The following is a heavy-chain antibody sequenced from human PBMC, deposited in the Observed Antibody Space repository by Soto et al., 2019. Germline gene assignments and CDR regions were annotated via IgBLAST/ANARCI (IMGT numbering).Heavy chain of an antibody. CDR2: INQDGSEK. CDR3: ARDGSTSWYSYDYHGMDV. CDR1: GFTFRTYW. J-gene: IGHJ6*02. D-gene: IGHD5-18*01. V-gene: IGHV3-7*05. Sequence: EVQLVESGGGLVQPGGSLRLSCGASGFTFRTYWLSWVRQVQGKGLEGVANINQDGSEKNYVDSVKGRFTISRDNAKNSLHLQMSSLRAEDTALYYCARDGSTSWYSYDYHGMDVWGQGTTVTVSS.